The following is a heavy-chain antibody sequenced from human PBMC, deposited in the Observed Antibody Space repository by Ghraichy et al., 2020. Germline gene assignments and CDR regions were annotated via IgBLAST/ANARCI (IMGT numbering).Heavy chain of an antibody. CDR1: GFTFSSYA. J-gene: IGHJ4*02. CDR3: AKSRWGSPDPRRGVIEGLYYFDY. Sequence: GESLNISCAASGFTFSSYAMSWVRQALGKGLEWVSAISGSGGSTYYADSVKGRFTISRDNSKNTLYLQMNSLRAEDTAVYYCAKSRWGSPDPRRGVIEGLYYFDYWGQGTLVTVSS. D-gene: IGHD3-10*01. CDR2: ISGSGGST. V-gene: IGHV3-23*01.